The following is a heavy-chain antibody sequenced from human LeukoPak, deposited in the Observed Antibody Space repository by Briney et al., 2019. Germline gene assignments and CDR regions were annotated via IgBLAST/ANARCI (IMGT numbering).Heavy chain of an antibody. Sequence: QPGGSLRLSCAASGFTFNTFAMSWVRQAPGKGLEWVSAISATGGAIYYVDSVKGRLTISRDDSQKTLNLQMNSLRVKDTAIYYCAKRAPLERGYTYGGVFDYWGQGSLVTVSS. D-gene: IGHD5-18*01. CDR1: GFTFNTFA. V-gene: IGHV3-23*01. CDR2: ISATGGAI. CDR3: AKRAPLERGYTYGGVFDY. J-gene: IGHJ4*02.